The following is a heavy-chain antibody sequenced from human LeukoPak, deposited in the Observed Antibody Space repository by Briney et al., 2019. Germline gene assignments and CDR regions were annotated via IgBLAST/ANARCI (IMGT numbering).Heavy chain of an antibody. CDR2: ISLSGGST. CDR1: GFTFSNYA. D-gene: IGHD1-26*01. Sequence: PGGSLRLSCAGSGFTFSNYAMSWVRQAPGKGLEWVSTISLSGGSTYYADSVKGRFTISRDNSKNTLYLQMNSLRAEDTAIYYCAKDGTSSPSYFDYWGQGTLVTVSS. CDR3: AKDGTSSPSYFDY. V-gene: IGHV3-23*01. J-gene: IGHJ4*02.